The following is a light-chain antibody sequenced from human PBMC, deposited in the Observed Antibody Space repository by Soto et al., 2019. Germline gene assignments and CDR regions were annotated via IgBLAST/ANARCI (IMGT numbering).Light chain of an antibody. Sequence: EIVLTQSPGTLSLSPGERVTLSCRASQSVSSYLAWYQQKPGQAPRLLIYGASSRATGIPARFSGSGSGTDFTLTISRLEPEEFAIYYCQQYGSSPLTFGGGTKVEIK. CDR2: GAS. CDR3: QQYGSSPLT. J-gene: IGKJ4*01. CDR1: QSVSSY. V-gene: IGKV3-20*01.